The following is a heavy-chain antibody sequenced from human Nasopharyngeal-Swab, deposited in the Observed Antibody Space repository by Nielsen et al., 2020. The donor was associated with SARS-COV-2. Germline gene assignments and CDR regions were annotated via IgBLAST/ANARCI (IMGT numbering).Heavy chain of an antibody. CDR2: IYYSGST. J-gene: IGHJ4*02. CDR3: ARHVSTTIFGVVIISYFDY. Sequence: SETLSLTCTVSGGSISSYYGSWIRQPPGKGLEWIGYIYYSGSTNYNPSLKSRVTISVDTSKNQFSLKLSSVTAADTAVYYCARHVSTTIFGVVIISYFDYWGQGTLVTVSS. V-gene: IGHV4-59*08. D-gene: IGHD3-3*01. CDR1: GGSISSYY.